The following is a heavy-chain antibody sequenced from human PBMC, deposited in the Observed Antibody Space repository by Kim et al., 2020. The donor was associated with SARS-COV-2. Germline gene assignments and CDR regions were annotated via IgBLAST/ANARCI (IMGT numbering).Heavy chain of an antibody. CDR1: GFTFSNYA. J-gene: IGHJ3*02. CDR3: VKEGAYGSSAQGAFEI. D-gene: IGHD3-22*01. Sequence: GGSLRLSCAASGFTFSNYAMHWVRQAPGKGLEYVSGISSNGGSTYYADSLKGRFIISRDNSKNTLFLQMSSLRAEDTAAYYCVKEGAYGSSAQGAFEIWGQGTMVTVSS. CDR2: ISSNGGST. V-gene: IGHV3-64D*06.